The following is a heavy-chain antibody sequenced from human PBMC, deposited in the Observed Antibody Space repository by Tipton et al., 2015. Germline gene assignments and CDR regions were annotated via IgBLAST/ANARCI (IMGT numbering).Heavy chain of an antibody. J-gene: IGHJ4*02. Sequence: GSLRLSCTASGFDFRNYAMSWVRQTPEKGLEWVSGISGSATFAHYADSVKGRFTISRDNSRNTVYLQMNSLRVEDTAVYYCAKDWGWWESGVAHWGQGTLVAVSS. CDR3: AKDWGWWESGVAH. V-gene: IGHV3-23*01. CDR2: ISGSATFA. D-gene: IGHD1-26*01. CDR1: GFDFRNYA.